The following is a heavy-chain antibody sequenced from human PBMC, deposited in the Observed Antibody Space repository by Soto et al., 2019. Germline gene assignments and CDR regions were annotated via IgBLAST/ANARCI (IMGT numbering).Heavy chain of an antibody. J-gene: IGHJ5*02. CDR1: GYTFINYD. CDR2: MTPSSGYT. Sequence: QVQLVQSGAEVEKPGASVRVSCKASGYTFINYDINWVRQAPGQGLEWLGWMTPSSGYTGYAQKFQGRLTMTRDTSTSTAYMELSSLGSEDTAVYYCARNPYGTGLFDPWGQGTLVTVSS. CDR3: ARNPYGTGLFDP. D-gene: IGHD2-8*02. V-gene: IGHV1-8*01.